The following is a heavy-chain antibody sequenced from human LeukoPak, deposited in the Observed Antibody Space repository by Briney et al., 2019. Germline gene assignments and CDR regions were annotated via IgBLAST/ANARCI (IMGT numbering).Heavy chain of an antibody. CDR3: ARDRSTGLGSHFGYYFDY. V-gene: IGHV3-33*01. J-gene: IGHJ4*02. Sequence: GGSLRLSCVVSGFTFSSYAMHWDSQAPSKGREWVAFVWYDGGDKYYADSVKGRFTISRDNSKNTLSLQMNSLRAEDTAVYYCARDRSTGLGSHFGYYFDYWGQGTLVTVSS. CDR1: GFTFSSYA. D-gene: IGHD3-10*01. CDR2: VWYDGGDK.